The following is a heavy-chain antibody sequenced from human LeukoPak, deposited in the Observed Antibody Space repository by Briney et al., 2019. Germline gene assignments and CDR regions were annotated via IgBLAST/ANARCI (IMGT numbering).Heavy chain of an antibody. CDR2: ISAYNGNT. CDR1: GYTFTSYG. CDR3: ARDQGKYYDSSGYYPVVSD. J-gene: IGHJ4*02. D-gene: IGHD3-22*01. V-gene: IGHV1-18*01. Sequence: ASVKVSCKASGYTFTSYGISWVRQAPGQGLEWMGWISAYNGNTNYAQKLQGRVTMTTDTSTSTAYMELRSLRSDDTAVYYCARDQGKYYDSSGYYPVVSDWGQGTLVTVSS.